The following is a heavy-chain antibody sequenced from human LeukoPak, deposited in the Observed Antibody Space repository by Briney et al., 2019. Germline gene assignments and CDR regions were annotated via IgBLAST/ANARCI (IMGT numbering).Heavy chain of an antibody. J-gene: IGHJ3*02. CDR3: ARVSLREPCFDI. CDR2: VISSGSTI. V-gene: IGHV3-48*03. Sequence: GGPLNLSWEASGSTLSGNEWNWFGRPPGRGLGGFPSVISSGSTIYYADSVKGRFTISRDNAKNSLYLQMNSLRAEDTAVYYCARVSLREPCFDIWGQGTMVTVSS. D-gene: IGHD3-16*01. CDR1: GSTLSGNE.